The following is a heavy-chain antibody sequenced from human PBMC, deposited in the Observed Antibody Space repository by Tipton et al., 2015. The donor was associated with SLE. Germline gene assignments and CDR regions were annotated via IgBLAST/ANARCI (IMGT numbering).Heavy chain of an antibody. J-gene: IGHJ4*02. CDR3: TRDPRHCDY. Sequence: SLRLSCTASGFTFGDEAMSWVRQAPGKGLEWVGFIRSKDYGGTSQYAASVKGRFTMSRDDAKNSLYLQMNSLRAEDTAVYYCTRDPRHCDYWGQGTLVTVSS. CDR2: IRSKDYGGTS. D-gene: IGHD2-21*01. V-gene: IGHV3-49*04. CDR1: GFTFGDEA.